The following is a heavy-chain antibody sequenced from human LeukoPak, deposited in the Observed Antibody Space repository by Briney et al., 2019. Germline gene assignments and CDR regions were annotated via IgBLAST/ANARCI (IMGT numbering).Heavy chain of an antibody. CDR1: GFTFSSYG. J-gene: IGHJ6*03. Sequence: EPGGSLRLSCAASGFTFSSYGMHWVRQAPGKGLEWVAFIRYDGSNKYYADSVKGRFTISRDNSKNTLYLQMNSLRAEDTAVYYCASPASTTVTPPPHEATGYMDVWGKGTTITVSS. CDR2: IRYDGSNK. CDR3: ASPASTTVTPPPHEATGYMDV. V-gene: IGHV3-30*02. D-gene: IGHD4-17*01.